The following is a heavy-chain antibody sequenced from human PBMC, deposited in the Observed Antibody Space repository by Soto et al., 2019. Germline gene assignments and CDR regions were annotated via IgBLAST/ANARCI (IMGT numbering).Heavy chain of an antibody. CDR1: GESFSGYY. CDR3: AAPRKNYYYYGLDV. J-gene: IGHJ6*02. CDR2: ITPSGIT. V-gene: IGHV4-34*01. Sequence: SETLSLTCAVYGESFSGYYWTWIRQPPGKGLEWIGEITPSGITNYNPSLKSRVTISEDTSKNQFSLKVTSVTAADTAVYYCAAPRKNYYYYGLDVWGQGTTVTVSS.